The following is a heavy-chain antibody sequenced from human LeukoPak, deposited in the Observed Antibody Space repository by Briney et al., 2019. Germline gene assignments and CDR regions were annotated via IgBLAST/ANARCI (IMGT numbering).Heavy chain of an antibody. D-gene: IGHD1-26*01. Sequence: GGSLRLSCAASGFTFSSYAMSWVRQAPGKGLEWVSAISGSGGSTYYADSVKGRFTISRDNSKNTLYLQMNSLRAEDMAVYYCAKSPPWELLYTYYFDYWGQGTLVTVSS. J-gene: IGHJ4*02. CDR3: AKSPPWELLYTYYFDY. V-gene: IGHV3-23*01. CDR2: ISGSGGST. CDR1: GFTFSSYA.